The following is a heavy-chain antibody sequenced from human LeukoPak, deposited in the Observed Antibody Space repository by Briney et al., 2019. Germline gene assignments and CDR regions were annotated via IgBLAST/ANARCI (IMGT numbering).Heavy chain of an antibody. CDR3: ARGPLLYYYDSSGYEGTFDY. CDR2: ISWNSGSI. D-gene: IGHD3-22*01. V-gene: IGHV3-9*01. Sequence: PGGSLRLSCAASGFTFDDYAMHWVRQAPGKGLEWVSGISWNSGSIGYADSVKGRFTISRDNSKNTLYLQMNSLRAEDTAVYYCARGPLLYYYDSSGYEGTFDYWGQGTLVTVSS. CDR1: GFTFDDYA. J-gene: IGHJ4*02.